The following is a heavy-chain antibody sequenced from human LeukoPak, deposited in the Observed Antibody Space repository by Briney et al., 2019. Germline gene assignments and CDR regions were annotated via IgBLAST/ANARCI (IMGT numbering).Heavy chain of an antibody. CDR2: IYYSGST. Sequence: SQTLSLTCTVSGGSISSGDYYWSWIRQPPGKGLEWIGYIYYSGSTYYNPSLKSRVTISVDTSKNQFSLKLSSVTAADTAVYYCARDQWLVEGAFDIWGQEPMVTVSS. D-gene: IGHD6-19*01. CDR3: ARDQWLVEGAFDI. V-gene: IGHV4-30-4*08. CDR1: GGSISSGDYY. J-gene: IGHJ3*02.